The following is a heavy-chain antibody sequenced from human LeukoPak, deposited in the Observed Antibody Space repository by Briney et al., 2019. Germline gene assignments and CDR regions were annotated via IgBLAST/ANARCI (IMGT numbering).Heavy chain of an antibody. D-gene: IGHD6-19*01. V-gene: IGHV4-38-2*02. Sequence: KPSETLSLTCTVSGNSISSGYYWDWIRQPPGKGLEWIGEINHSGSTNYNPSLKSRVTISVDTSKNQFSLKLSSVTAADTAVYYCARLRQWLVRWFDPWGQGTLVTVSS. J-gene: IGHJ5*02. CDR2: INHSGST. CDR1: GNSISSGYY. CDR3: ARLRQWLVRWFDP.